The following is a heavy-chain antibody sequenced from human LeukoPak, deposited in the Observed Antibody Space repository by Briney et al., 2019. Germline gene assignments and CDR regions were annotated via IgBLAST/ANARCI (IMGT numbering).Heavy chain of an antibody. CDR3: ARDYTSGDLDY. V-gene: IGHV1-2*04. Sequence: ASVTVSCTASGGTFSSYAISWVRQAPGQGLEWMGWINPNSGGTNYAQKFQGWVTMTRDTSISTAYMELSRLRSDDTAVYYCARDYTSGDLDYWGQGTLVTVSS. D-gene: IGHD6-19*01. CDR1: GGTFSSYA. J-gene: IGHJ4*02. CDR2: INPNSGGT.